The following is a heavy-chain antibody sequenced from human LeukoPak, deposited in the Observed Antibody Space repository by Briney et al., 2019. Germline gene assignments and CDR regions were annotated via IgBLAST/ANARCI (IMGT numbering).Heavy chain of an antibody. CDR3: ARVGPLLPDYYYYGMDV. Sequence: SGTLSLTCNVPGGSIRSYYWSWIRQPPGKGLEGIGHIFDSGSTKYNHTLKSGVTISVDTSKNQFSLKLSSVTAADTAVYYWARVGPLLPDYYYYGMDVWGQRTTVTVSS. CDR2: IFDSGST. J-gene: IGHJ6*02. CDR1: GGSIRSYY. D-gene: IGHD2-15*01. V-gene: IGHV4-59*01.